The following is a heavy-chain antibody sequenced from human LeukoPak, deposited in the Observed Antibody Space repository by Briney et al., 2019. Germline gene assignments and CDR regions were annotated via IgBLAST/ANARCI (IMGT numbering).Heavy chain of an antibody. J-gene: IGHJ5*02. Sequence: SETLSLTCTVSGASIRSSYWSWLRQPPGKGLEWIGYIYYTGSTNSNPSLKSRVTVSVDTSKNQFSLKLNSMTAADTAVYYCARLDRSGYEMGGRWFDPWGQGTLVTVSS. CDR3: ARLDRSGYEMGGRWFDP. CDR1: GASIRSSY. CDR2: IYYTGST. V-gene: IGHV4-59*08. D-gene: IGHD3-22*01.